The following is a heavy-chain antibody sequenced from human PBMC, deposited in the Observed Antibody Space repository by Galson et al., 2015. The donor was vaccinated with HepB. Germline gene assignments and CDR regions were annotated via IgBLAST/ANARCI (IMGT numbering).Heavy chain of an antibody. CDR3: ARDERYSRSPFDYYYFMDV. CDR1: GFSFSNYS. J-gene: IGHJ6*03. Sequence: SLRLSCAVPGFSFSNYSMNWVRQAPGKGLEWISYISGGTSTIFYADSVKGRFTIARDNAKNSLFLQMNSLRAEDTAVYYCARDERYSRSPFDYYYFMDVWGKGTTVTVSS. V-gene: IGHV3-48*01. CDR2: ISGGTSTI. D-gene: IGHD6-6*01.